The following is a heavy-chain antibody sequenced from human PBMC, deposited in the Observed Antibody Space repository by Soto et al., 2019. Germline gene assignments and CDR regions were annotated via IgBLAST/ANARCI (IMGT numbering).Heavy chain of an antibody. CDR2: IKSKTDGGTT. CDR3: TTPPNPNPLPAPDYYYYGMDV. V-gene: IGHV3-15*01. Sequence: EVQLVESGGGLVKPGGSLRLSCAASGFTFSNAWMSWVRQAPGKGLEWVGRIKSKTDGGTTDYAAPVKGRFTTSRDDSKNTMQPQMNSLKTEDTAVYYCTTPPNPNPLPAPDYYYYGMDVWGQGTTVTVAS. CDR1: GFTFSNAW. J-gene: IGHJ6*02. D-gene: IGHD2-2*01.